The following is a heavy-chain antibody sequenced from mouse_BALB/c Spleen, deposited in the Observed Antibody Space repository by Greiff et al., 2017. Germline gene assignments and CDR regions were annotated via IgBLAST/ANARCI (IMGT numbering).Heavy chain of an antibody. D-gene: IGHD1-2*01. V-gene: IGHV5-17*02. CDR2: ISSGSSTI. CDR1: GFTFSSFG. Sequence: EVKLMESGGGLMQPGGSRKLSCAASGFTFSSFGMHWVRQAPEKGLEWVAYISSGSSTIYYADTVKGRFTISRDNPKNTLFLQMTSLRSEDTAMYYCARGHYYGPHYYAMDYWGQGTSVTVSS. J-gene: IGHJ4*01. CDR3: ARGHYYGPHYYAMDY.